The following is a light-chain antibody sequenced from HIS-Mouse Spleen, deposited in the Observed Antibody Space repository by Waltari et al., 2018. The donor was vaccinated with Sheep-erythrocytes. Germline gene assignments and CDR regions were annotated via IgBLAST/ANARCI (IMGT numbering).Light chain of an antibody. J-gene: IGLJ1*01. CDR3: CSYAGSYNHV. CDR2: DVS. CDR1: RSSVGVYNY. Sequence: QSALTQPPSVSGSPGQSVTISGTGTRSSVGVYNYVSWSQQHPGKAPKPMIYDVSKRPSGVPDRFSGSKSGNTASLTISGLQAEDEADYYCCSYAGSYNHVFATGTKVTVL. V-gene: IGLV2-11*01.